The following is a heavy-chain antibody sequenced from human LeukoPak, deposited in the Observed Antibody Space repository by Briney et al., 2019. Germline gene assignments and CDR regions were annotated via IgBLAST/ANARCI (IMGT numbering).Heavy chain of an antibody. CDR1: GGTFSSYA. Sequence: GSSVKVSCKASGGTFSSYAISWVRQAPGQGLEWMGRIIPIFGTANYAQKFQGRVTITTDEYTSTAYMELSSLRSEDTAVYYCARAIAFDYYYYYMDVWGRGTTVTVSS. CDR3: ARAIAFDYYYYYMDV. CDR2: IIPIFGTA. V-gene: IGHV1-69*05. D-gene: IGHD3-3*02. J-gene: IGHJ6*03.